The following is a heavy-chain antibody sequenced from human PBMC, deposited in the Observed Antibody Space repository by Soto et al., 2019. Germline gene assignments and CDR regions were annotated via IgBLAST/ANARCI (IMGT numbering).Heavy chain of an antibody. CDR3: SRDWKGAEGFDP. CDR2: IGADNGDT. Sequence: QVQLVQSGAEVKKPGASVKVSCKASGYTFSTYGFSWVRQAPGQGLEWMGWIGADNGDTNYAQNFQGRVTMTTDTPTTASYMELTSLTSDDPAVYFCSRDWKGAEGFDPWGQGTLVTVS. J-gene: IGHJ5*02. V-gene: IGHV1-18*01. D-gene: IGHD1-1*01. CDR1: GYTFSTYG.